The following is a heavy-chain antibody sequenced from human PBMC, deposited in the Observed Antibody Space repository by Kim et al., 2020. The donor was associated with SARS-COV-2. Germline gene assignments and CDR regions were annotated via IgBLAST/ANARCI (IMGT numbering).Heavy chain of an antibody. Sequence: NYAQEFQGWVTMTRDTSISTAYMELSRLRSDDTAVYYCAILIAAAGTFDYWGQGTLVTVSS. J-gene: IGHJ4*02. D-gene: IGHD6-13*01. V-gene: IGHV1-2*04. CDR3: AILIAAAGTFDY.